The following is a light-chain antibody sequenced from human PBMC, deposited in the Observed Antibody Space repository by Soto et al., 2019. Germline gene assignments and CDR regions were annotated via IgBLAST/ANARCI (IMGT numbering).Light chain of an antibody. CDR2: AAS. V-gene: IGKV1-5*02. J-gene: IGKJ1*01. CDR1: QRIISY. Sequence: DIQMTQSPSSLSASVGDRVTIICRASQRIISYLNWYRQKPGKAPNLLIYAASTLESGVPPRFSGSRSGTEFTLTISSLQPDDFATYYCQQYNSYSWTFGQGTKVDIK. CDR3: QQYNSYSWT.